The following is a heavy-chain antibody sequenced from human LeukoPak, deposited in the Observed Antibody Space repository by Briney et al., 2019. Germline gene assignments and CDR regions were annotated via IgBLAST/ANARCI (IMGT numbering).Heavy chain of an antibody. CDR2: INPNSGGT. Sequence: GASVKVSCKASGYTFTGYYMHWVGQAPGQGLEWMGWINPNSGGTNYAQKFQGRVTMTRDTSISTAYMELSRLRSDDTAVYYCARRAGGYSHPYDYWGQGTLVTVSS. V-gene: IGHV1-2*02. D-gene: IGHD4-23*01. CDR3: ARRAGGYSHPYDY. CDR1: GYTFTGYY. J-gene: IGHJ4*02.